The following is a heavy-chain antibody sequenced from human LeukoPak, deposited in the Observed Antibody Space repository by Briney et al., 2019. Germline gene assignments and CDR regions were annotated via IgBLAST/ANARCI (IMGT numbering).Heavy chain of an antibody. D-gene: IGHD1-26*01. Sequence: PGGSLRLSCVGSGFIFSNYDRDWVRQAPGKGPEWVAYISSTGSDIYYADSVKGRFTISRDNDENSLYLQMNSLRAEDTAVYYCARDLPTGTYRASFDNWGQGTLDTVSS. CDR2: ISSTGSDI. CDR1: GFIFSNYD. CDR3: ARDLPTGTYRASFDN. V-gene: IGHV3-48*03. J-gene: IGHJ4*02.